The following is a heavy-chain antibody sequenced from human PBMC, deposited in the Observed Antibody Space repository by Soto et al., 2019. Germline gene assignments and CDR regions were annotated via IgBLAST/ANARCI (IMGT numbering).Heavy chain of an antibody. D-gene: IGHD6-6*01. CDR3: AKDTLSIAARLLSRY. CDR1: GFTFSSYA. CDR2: ISGSGGST. V-gene: IGHV3-23*01. Sequence: PGGSLRLSCAASGFTFSSYAMSWVRQAPGKGLEWVPAISGSGGSTYYADSVKGRFTISRDNSKNTLYLQMNSLRAEDTAVYYCAKDTLSIAARLLSRYWGQGTLVTVSS. J-gene: IGHJ4*02.